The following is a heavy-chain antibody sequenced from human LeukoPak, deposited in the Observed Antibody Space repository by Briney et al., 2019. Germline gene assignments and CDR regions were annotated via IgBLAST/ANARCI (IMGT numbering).Heavy chain of an antibody. CDR1: GFTFSNYA. CDR3: AKEPREYCSSTSCPNWFDS. D-gene: IGHD2-2*01. Sequence: GGSLRLSCAASGFTFSNYAMSWVRLAPGKGLEWVSGGSGISTYCAGSVKGRFTIFRDNSKNTLFLQMNSLRAEDTAVYYCAKEPREYCSSTSCPNWFDSWGQGTLVTVSS. J-gene: IGHJ5*01. V-gene: IGHV3-23*01. CDR2: GSGIST.